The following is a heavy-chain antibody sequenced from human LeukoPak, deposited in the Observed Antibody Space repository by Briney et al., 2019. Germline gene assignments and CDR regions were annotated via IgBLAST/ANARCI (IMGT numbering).Heavy chain of an antibody. D-gene: IGHD3-10*02. CDR2: ISSSCSNI. Sequence: GGSLRLSGAASGFTFSSYEMNWVRQAPGKGLEWVSYISSSCSNIYYADSVKGRFTISRYNAKNSLYFKMNSLRAEDTAVYYCAELAITMIGGVWGKGTTVTISS. V-gene: IGHV3-48*03. J-gene: IGHJ6*04. CDR3: AELAITMIGGV. CDR1: GFTFSSYE.